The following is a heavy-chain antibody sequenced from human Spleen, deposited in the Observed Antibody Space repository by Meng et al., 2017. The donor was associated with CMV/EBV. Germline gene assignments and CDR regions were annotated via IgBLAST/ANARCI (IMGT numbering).Heavy chain of an antibody. D-gene: IGHD3-10*01. V-gene: IGHV4-39*01. CDR3: ARHYGSGSYYYFDY. CDR1: GCLISRRSYH. Sequence: GCLISRRSYHWGLIRPPPGKGLGLIGSIYYSGSTYYNPSLKSRVTISVDTSKNQFSLKLSSVTAADTAVYYCARHYGSGSYYYFDYWGQGTLVTVSS. J-gene: IGHJ4*02. CDR2: IYYSGST.